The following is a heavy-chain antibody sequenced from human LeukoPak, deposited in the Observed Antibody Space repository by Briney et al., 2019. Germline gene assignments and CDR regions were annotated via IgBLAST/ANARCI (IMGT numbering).Heavy chain of an antibody. CDR1: GFTFSSYE. CDR3: AKHPVGATYYMDV. CDR2: ISGSGGST. Sequence: GGSLRLSCAASGFTFSSYEMSWVRQAPGKGLEWVSAISGSGGSTYYADSVKGRFTISRDNSKNTLYLQMNSLRAEDTAVYYCAKHPVGATYYMDVWDKGTTVTISS. V-gene: IGHV3-23*01. D-gene: IGHD1-26*01. J-gene: IGHJ6*03.